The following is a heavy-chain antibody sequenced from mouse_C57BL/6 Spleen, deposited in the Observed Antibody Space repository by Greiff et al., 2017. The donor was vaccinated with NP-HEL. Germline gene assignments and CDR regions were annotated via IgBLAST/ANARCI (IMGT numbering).Heavy chain of an antibody. CDR2: ISSGSSTI. Sequence: DVKLVESGGGLVKPGGSLKLSCAASGFTFSDYGMHWVRQAPEKGLEWVAYISSGSSTIYYADTVKGRFTISRDNAKNTLFLQMTSLRSEDTAMYYCARRSIYYGNFFDYWGQGTTLTVSS. CDR3: ARRSIYYGNFFDY. D-gene: IGHD2-1*01. CDR1: GFTFSDYG. V-gene: IGHV5-17*01. J-gene: IGHJ2*01.